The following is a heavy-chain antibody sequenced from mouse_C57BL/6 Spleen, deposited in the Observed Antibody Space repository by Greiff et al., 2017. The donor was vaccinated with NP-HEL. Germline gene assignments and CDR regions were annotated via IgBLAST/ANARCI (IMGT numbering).Heavy chain of an antibody. D-gene: IGHD3-3*01. Sequence: VQLQQSGAELVKPGASVKLSCTASGFNIKDYYMHWVKQRTEQGLEWIGRIAPEDGETNYAQKFQGKATITADTSSNTAYLQLSSLTSEDTAVYYCARGGAGDDGGQGTTLTVSS. V-gene: IGHV14-2*01. CDR3: ARGGAGDD. CDR1: GFNIKDYY. J-gene: IGHJ2*01. CDR2: IAPEDGET.